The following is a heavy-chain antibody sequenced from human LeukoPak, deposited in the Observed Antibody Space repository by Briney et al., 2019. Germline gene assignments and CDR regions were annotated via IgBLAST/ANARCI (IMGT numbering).Heavy chain of an antibody. CDR1: GFTFSNYW. Sequence: GGSLRLSCAASGFTFSNYWMHWVCQAPGKGLVWVSRINGDGITTTYADSVKDRFTISRDSSKNTVYLQMHSLRADDTAVYYCAKGSYYYDTSGYFDSWGHGALVTVSS. D-gene: IGHD3-22*01. CDR2: INGDGITT. CDR3: AKGSYYYDTSGYFDS. J-gene: IGHJ4*01. V-gene: IGHV3-74*01.